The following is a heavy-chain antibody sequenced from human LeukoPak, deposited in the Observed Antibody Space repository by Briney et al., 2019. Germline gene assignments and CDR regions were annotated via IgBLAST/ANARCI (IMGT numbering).Heavy chain of an antibody. CDR1: GFTFTNYD. CDR2: ISYDESKK. Sequence: GGSLRLSCAASGFTFTNYDMHWLRQAPGKGLEWVAIISYDESKKYYADSVKGRFTTSRDNSKNTLFLQMNSLRVEDTAVYYCAKDRFCDGGTCSGGFDYWGQGSLVIVSS. J-gene: IGHJ4*02. V-gene: IGHV3-30*18. CDR3: AKDRFCDGGTCSGGFDY. D-gene: IGHD3-3*01.